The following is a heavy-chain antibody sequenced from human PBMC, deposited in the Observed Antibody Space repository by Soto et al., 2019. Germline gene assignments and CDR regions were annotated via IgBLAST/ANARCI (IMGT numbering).Heavy chain of an antibody. V-gene: IGHV3-7*01. CDR3: ARRYFDSSPFDY. CDR2: IKDDGSET. D-gene: IGHD3-22*01. CDR1: GFTFSSYW. Sequence: PGGSLRLSCAASGFTFSSYWMSWVRQAPGRGLECVANIKDDGSETYHVDSVRGRFTISRDNAKYSLILQMNTLRVEDTAIYYCARRYFDSSPFDYWGPGTLVTVSS. J-gene: IGHJ4*02.